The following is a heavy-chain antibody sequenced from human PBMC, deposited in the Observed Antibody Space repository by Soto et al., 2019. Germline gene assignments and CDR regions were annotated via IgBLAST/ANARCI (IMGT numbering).Heavy chain of an antibody. V-gene: IGHV4-59*08. Sequence: SETMSLTCTVAGGSINHYCWTWIRQPPGKGLEWMGYIYYSGTTTNYNPSLKSRVTLSVDTSKNQFSLKLSSVTAADTAVYYCARLGGSYAVPHFDYWGQGTLVTVSS. D-gene: IGHD1-26*01. CDR1: GGSINHYC. CDR2: IYYSGTT. J-gene: IGHJ4*02. CDR3: ARLGGSYAVPHFDY.